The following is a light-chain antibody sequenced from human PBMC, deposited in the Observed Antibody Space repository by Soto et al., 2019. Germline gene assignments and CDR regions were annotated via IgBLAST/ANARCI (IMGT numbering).Light chain of an antibody. J-gene: IGKJ1*01. CDR1: QSVGSY. V-gene: IGKV3-11*01. CDR2: DAS. Sequence: EIIMTQSPATLSVSPGERATLSCRASQSVGSYLAWYQQKPGQAPRPLIYDASKRAPGIPARFIGSGSGTDFTLTVSSLEPEDFALYYCQQRSGWPTFGQGTKVDNK. CDR3: QQRSGWPT.